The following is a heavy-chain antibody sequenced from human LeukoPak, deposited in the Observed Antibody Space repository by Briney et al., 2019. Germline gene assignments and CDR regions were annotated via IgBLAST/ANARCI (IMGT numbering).Heavy chain of an antibody. J-gene: IGHJ4*02. D-gene: IGHD5-24*01. CDR3: AREVEMATQFDY. CDR1: RGSISPHY. Sequence: PSETLSLTCTVSRGSISPHYWSWIRQPAGKGLDWIGRISPTGGTNYNPSLNSRVTMSVDSSKNQVSLTLNSVTAADTAVYYCAREVEMATQFDYWGQGTLVTVSS. V-gene: IGHV4-4*07. CDR2: ISPTGGT.